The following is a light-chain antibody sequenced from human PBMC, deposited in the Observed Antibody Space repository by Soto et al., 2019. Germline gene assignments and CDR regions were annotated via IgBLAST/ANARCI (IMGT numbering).Light chain of an antibody. CDR2: AAS. CDR1: QGISSY. CDR3: QQLNSYPPT. J-gene: IGKJ5*01. V-gene: IGKV1-9*01. Sequence: PFTPSPSPLFSSVGDRVTLTFPASQGISSYLAWYQQKPGKAPKLLIYAASTLQSGVPSRFSGSGSGTDFTLTISSLQPEDFATYYCQQLNSYPPTFGQGTRLEIK.